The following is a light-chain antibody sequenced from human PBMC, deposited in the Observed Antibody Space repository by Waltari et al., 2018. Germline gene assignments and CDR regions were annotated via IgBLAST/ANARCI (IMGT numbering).Light chain of an antibody. CDR3: QQGNSNPFT. CDR1: QGISSC. Sequence: IQMSQSPSSLSASVGDRVTITCRASQGISSCLNWYQQKPGKAPKLLIYYANSLASGVPSRFSGSGSGTEFTLTISSLQPEDFATYYCQQGNSNPFTFGPGTKLDIK. V-gene: IGKV1-13*02. J-gene: IGKJ3*01. CDR2: YAN.